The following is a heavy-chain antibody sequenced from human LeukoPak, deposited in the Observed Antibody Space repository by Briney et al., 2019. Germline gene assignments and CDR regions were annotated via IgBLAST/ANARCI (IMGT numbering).Heavy chain of an antibody. V-gene: IGHV3-23*01. CDR2: ITGSGDTT. J-gene: IGHJ4*02. D-gene: IGHD3-9*01. Sequence: GASLRLSCAASGFIFTNYAMSWVRQAPGKGLEWVSAITGSGDTTYYADSVKGRFTISRDNSKNTLYVDMNTLRAEDTAVYYCAKWGDYDILTGYYVSDFWGQGTLVTVSS. CDR1: GFIFTNYA. CDR3: AKWGDYDILTGYYVSDF.